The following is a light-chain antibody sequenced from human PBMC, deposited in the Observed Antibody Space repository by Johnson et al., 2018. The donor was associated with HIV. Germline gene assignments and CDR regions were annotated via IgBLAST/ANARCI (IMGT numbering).Light chain of an antibody. V-gene: IGLV1-51*01. CDR1: TSNIGSNS. CDR2: DRN. Sequence: SVLTQPPSVSAAPGQKVTISCSGNTSNIGSNSVSWYQHLPGIAPKLLVYDRNKRPSGIPDRFSGSKSGTSATLGITGLQTGDEADYYCGTWDSRLSVYVFVTGTKVTVL. J-gene: IGLJ1*01. CDR3: GTWDSRLSVYV.